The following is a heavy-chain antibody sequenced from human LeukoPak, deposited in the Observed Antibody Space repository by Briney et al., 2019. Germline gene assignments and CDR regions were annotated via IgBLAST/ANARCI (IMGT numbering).Heavy chain of an antibody. J-gene: IGHJ4*02. CDR3: AKVRSGYDSLDY. CDR1: GFTFSSYA. V-gene: IGHV3-23*01. D-gene: IGHD5-12*01. Sequence: GGSLRLSCAASGFTFSSYAMSWVRQAPEKGLDWVSAISGSGGSTYYADSVKGRFTISRDNSKNTLYLKMNSLRAEDTAVYYCAKVRSGYDSLDYWGQGTLVTVSS. CDR2: ISGSGGST.